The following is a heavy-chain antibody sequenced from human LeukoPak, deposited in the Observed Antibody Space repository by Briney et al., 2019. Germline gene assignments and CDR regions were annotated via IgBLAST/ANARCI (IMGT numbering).Heavy chain of an antibody. CDR1: GFTFSNYT. CDR3: TSDSGSYSFDY. Sequence: GGSLRLSCAASGFTFSNYTIHWVRQAPGKGLEWVSSISSSSSYIYYADSVKGRFTISRDYPKNSLYLQMNSLRAEDTAVYYYTSDSGSYSFDYWGPGTLVTVSS. D-gene: IGHD6-19*01. V-gene: IGHV3-21*01. J-gene: IGHJ4*02. CDR2: ISSSSSYI.